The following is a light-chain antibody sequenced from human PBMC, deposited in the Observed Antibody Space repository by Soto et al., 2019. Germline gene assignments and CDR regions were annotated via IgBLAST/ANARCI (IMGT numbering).Light chain of an antibody. CDR2: KAS. CDR3: QQYDSYWT. V-gene: IGKV1-5*03. CDR1: QSISSW. Sequence: DIQMTQSPSTLSASVGDRVTITCRASQSISSWLAWYQQKPGKAPKLQIYKASSLQSGVPSRFSGSGAGTEFTLTISSLQPDDFATYYGQQYDSYWTFGQGTKVEIK. J-gene: IGKJ1*01.